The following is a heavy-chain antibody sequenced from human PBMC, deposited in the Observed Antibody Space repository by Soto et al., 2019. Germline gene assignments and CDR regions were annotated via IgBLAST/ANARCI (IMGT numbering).Heavy chain of an antibody. CDR2: IIPIFGTA. CDR1: GGGNLRDYR. CDR3: ASPEQYYDFWSGYYLPQH. J-gene: IGHJ1*01. D-gene: IGHD3-3*01. Sequence: SVKVSCKASGGGNLRDYRTTWVRQAPGQGLGWMGGIIPIFGTANYAQKFQGRVTITADESTSTAYMELSSLRSEDTAVYYCASPEQYYDFWSGYYLPQHWGQGTLVTVSS. V-gene: IGHV1-69*13.